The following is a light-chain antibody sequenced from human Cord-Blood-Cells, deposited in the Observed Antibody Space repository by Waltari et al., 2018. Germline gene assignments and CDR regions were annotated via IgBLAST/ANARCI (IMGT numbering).Light chain of an antibody. CDR1: QGISSY. CDR2: AAS. Sequence: AIRMTQSPSSFSASTGDRVTITCRASQGISSYLAWYQQKPAKAPKLLIHAASTLQSEVPSRFSGSATGTDCARTISCLQSEDFATYYCQQYYRYPRTFGPGIKVDIK. J-gene: IGKJ3*01. V-gene: IGKV1-8*01. CDR3: QQYYRYPRT.